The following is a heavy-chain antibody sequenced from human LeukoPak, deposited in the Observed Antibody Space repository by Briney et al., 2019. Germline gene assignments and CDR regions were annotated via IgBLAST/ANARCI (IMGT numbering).Heavy chain of an antibody. D-gene: IGHD6-13*01. J-gene: IGHJ4*02. CDR2: INPSGGST. Sequence: EASVKVSCKASGYTFTMYYMHWVRQAPGQGLEWMGMINPSGGSTDYAQKFQGRVTMTRDASTNTVYMGLRSLRSEDTAIYYCARSFSSSWSVIYQSSAESVFDYWGQGTLVTVSS. CDR3: ARSFSSSWSVIYQSSAESVFDY. CDR1: GYTFTMYY. V-gene: IGHV1-46*01.